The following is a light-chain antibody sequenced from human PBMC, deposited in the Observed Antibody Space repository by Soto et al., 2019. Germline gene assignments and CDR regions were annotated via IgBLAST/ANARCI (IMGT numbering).Light chain of an antibody. CDR3: HQYDDGPYT. CDR1: QSVSSSY. V-gene: IGKV3D-20*01. Sequence: EIVLPQSPATLSFSPGERATLSCGASQSVSSSYLAWYQQKPGLAPRLLIYDASTRATGIPVRFSGSGSGTEFTLTISSLQSEDFAVYYCHQYDDGPYTFGQGTKVDIK. J-gene: IGKJ2*01. CDR2: DAS.